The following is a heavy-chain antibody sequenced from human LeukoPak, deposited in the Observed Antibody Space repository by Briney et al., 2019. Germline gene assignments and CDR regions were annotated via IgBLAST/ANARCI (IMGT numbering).Heavy chain of an antibody. CDR3: TTARVSRGYTLRY. CDR2: INSDGSST. V-gene: IGHV3-74*01. D-gene: IGHD5-12*01. CDR1: GFTFSSYW. Sequence: GGSLRLSCAASGFTFSSYWMHWVRQAPGKGLVWVSRINSDGSSTSYADSVKGRFTISRDNAKNTLYLQMNSLKTEDTAVYYCTTARVSRGYTLRYWGQGTLVTVSS. J-gene: IGHJ4*02.